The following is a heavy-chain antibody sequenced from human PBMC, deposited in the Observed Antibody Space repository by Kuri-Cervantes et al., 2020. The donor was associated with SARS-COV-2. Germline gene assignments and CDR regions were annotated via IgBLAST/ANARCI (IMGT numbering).Heavy chain of an antibody. J-gene: IGHJ6*02. D-gene: IGHD6-19*01. V-gene: IGHV4-31*03. CDR1: GGSISSGYYY. CDR2: IHYSGDT. CDR3: ARGSQWLGSYYGMDV. Sequence: SETLSLTCTVSGGSISSGYYYWTWIRQHPGKGLEWIGYIHYSGDTYYNPSLKSRVIISEDTAKNHFSLKLTSVTAADTAVYYCARGSQWLGSYYGMDVWGQGTTVTVSS.